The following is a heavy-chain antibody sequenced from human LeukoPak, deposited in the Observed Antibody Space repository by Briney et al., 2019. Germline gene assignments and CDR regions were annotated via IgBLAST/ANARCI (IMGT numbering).Heavy chain of an antibody. CDR1: GFTFSDYN. CDR3: TIPRSGRDY. V-gene: IGHV3-21*06. CDR2: INNSSSYI. J-gene: IGHJ4*02. Sequence: GGSLRLSCAGSGFTFSDYNMNWVRQTPGKRLEWVSSINNSSSYIYYADSVKGRFTISRDNAKNSLYLQMNSLRVEDTAVYYCTIPRSGRDYWGQGTLVTVSS. D-gene: IGHD3-10*01.